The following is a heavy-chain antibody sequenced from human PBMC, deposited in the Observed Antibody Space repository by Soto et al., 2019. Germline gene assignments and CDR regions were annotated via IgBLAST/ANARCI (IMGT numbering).Heavy chain of an antibody. CDR3: ARGPTLTTPVHYFDY. Sequence: GASVKVSCKAPGYTLTSYYMHWVRRAPGQGLEWMGIINPSGGSTNYAQKFQGRVTMTRDTSTSTVYMELSSLRSEDTAVYYCARGPTLTTPVHYFDYWGQGTLVTVS. J-gene: IGHJ4*02. D-gene: IGHD4-17*01. CDR2: INPSGGST. V-gene: IGHV1-46*01. CDR1: GYTLTSYY.